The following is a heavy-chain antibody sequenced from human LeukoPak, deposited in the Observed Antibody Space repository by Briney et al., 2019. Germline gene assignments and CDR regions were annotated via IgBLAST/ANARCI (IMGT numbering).Heavy chain of an antibody. CDR3: ARGGRSIKDRNLDAPRAPYYYYYMDV. D-gene: IGHD3-10*01. V-gene: IGHV1-69*04. J-gene: IGHJ6*03. CDR2: IIPILGIA. Sequence: SVKVSCKASGGTFSSYAISWVRQAPGQGLEWMGRIIPILGIANYAQKFQGRATITADKSTSTAYMELSSLRSEDTAVYYCARGGRSIKDRNLDAPRAPYYYYYMDVWGKGTTVTASS. CDR1: GGTFSSYA.